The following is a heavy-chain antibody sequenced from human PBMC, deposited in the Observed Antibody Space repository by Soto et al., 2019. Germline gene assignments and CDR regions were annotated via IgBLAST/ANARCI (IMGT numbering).Heavy chain of an antibody. CDR2: ISGSGGST. D-gene: IGHD6-19*01. CDR1: GFTFSSYA. CDR3: AKVPGQWLVPGGYYYYIDV. V-gene: IGHV3-23*01. Sequence: EVQLLESGGGLVQPGGSLRLSCAASGFTFSSYAMSWVRQAPGKGLEWVSAISGSGGSTYYADSVKGRFTISRDNSMNTLYLQMNSLRAEDTAVYYCAKVPGQWLVPGGYYYYIDVWGKGTTVTVSS. J-gene: IGHJ6*03.